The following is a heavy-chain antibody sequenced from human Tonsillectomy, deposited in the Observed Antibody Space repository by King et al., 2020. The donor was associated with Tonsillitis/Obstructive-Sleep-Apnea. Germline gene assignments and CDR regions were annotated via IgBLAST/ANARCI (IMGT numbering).Heavy chain of an antibody. CDR2: ISGYNGNT. CDR3: AGGGYTNYVDY. Sequence: QLVQSGAEVKKPGASVKVSCKASGYTFTNYAISWVRQAPGQGLEWMGWISGYNGNTSYAQNLQGRVTMTADTSTSTAYMELRSLRSDDTAVYYCAGGGYTNYVDYWGQGTLVTVSS. V-gene: IGHV1-18*01. D-gene: IGHD5-18*01. CDR1: GYTFTNYA. J-gene: IGHJ4*02.